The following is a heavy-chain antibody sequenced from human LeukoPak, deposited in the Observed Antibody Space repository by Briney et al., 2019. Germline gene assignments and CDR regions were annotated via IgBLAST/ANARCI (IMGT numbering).Heavy chain of an antibody. CDR2: ISYDGSNK. CDR1: GFTFSSYG. J-gene: IGHJ6*02. CDR3: ARDRCSSTSCYPLYYYYGMDV. D-gene: IGHD2-2*01. V-gene: IGHV3-30*03. Sequence: QPGGSLRLSCAASGFTFSSYGMHWVRQAPGKGLEWVAVISYDGSNKYYADSVKGRFTISRDNSKNTLYLQMNSLRAEDTAVYYCARDRCSSTSCYPLYYYYGMDVWGQGTTVTVSS.